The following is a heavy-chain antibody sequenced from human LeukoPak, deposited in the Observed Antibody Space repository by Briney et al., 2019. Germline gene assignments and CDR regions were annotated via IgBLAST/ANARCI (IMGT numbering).Heavy chain of an antibody. D-gene: IGHD5-18*01. CDR3: ARRGHGYGSPFDY. CDR2: IYSGGST. J-gene: IGHJ4*02. V-gene: IGHV3-66*04. CDR1: GFTVSNNY. Sequence: GGSLRLSCAASGFTVSNNYMSWVRQTPGKGLEWVSMIYSGGSTYYADSVKGRFTISRDNSKNTLDLQMNSLRAEDTAVYYCARRGHGYGSPFDYWGQGTLVTVSS.